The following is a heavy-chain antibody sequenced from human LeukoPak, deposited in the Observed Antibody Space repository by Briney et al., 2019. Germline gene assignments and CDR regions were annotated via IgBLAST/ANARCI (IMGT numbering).Heavy chain of an antibody. V-gene: IGHV3-23*01. CDR1: GFTFSDYA. J-gene: IGHJ4*02. D-gene: IGHD3-10*01. CDR2: ISGSGSST. Sequence: PGGSLRLSCAASGFTFSDYALSWVRQAPGKGLQWVSAISGSGSSTYYADSVKGRFTISRDNSDNTVYLQMNSLRAEDTAVYYCARGFYGSGSYGGGYYFDYWGQGTLVTVSS. CDR3: ARGFYGSGSYGGGYYFDY.